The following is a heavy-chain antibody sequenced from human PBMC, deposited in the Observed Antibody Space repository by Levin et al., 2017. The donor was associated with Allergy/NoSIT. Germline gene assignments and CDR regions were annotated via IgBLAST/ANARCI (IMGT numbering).Heavy chain of an antibody. J-gene: IGHJ4*02. D-gene: IGHD6-19*01. CDR1: GFTFSSYG. CDR3: AKGYSSGWSFDY. Sequence: PGGSLRLSCAASGFTFSSYGMHWVRQAPGKGLEWVAVISYDGSNKYYADSVKGRFTISRDNSKNTLYLQMNSLRAEDTAVYYCAKGYSSGWSFDYWGQGTLVTVSS. CDR2: ISYDGSNK. V-gene: IGHV3-30*18.